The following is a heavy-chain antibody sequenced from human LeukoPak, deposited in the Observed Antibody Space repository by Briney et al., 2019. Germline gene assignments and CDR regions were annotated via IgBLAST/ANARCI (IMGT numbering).Heavy chain of an antibody. V-gene: IGHV1-69*06. D-gene: IGHD6-13*01. Sequence: ASVKVSCKASGGTFSNYAISWVRQAPGQGLEWMGGIIPIFGTANYAQKFQGRVAITADKSTSTAYMELSSLRSEDTAVYYCARVSSSSTNDYWGQGTLVTVSS. CDR2: IIPIFGTA. CDR1: GGTFSNYA. J-gene: IGHJ4*02. CDR3: ARVSSSSTNDY.